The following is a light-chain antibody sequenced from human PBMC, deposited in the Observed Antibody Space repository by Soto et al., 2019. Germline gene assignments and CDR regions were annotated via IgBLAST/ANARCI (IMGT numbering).Light chain of an antibody. J-gene: IGKJ1*01. CDR1: QSLLHSNGYTY. V-gene: IGKV2-28*01. CDR3: MQALQTPWT. Sequence: DILMTQSPLSLPVTPGEPASISCRSSQSLLHSNGYTYLDWYLQKTGQSPQLLIYLVSNRASGVPDRFRGSGSGTDCTLKISRVEAEDVGVYYCMQALQTPWTFGQGTKVEIK. CDR2: LVS.